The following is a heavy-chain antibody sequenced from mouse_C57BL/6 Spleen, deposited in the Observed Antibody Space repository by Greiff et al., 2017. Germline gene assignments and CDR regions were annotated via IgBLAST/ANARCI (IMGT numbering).Heavy chain of an antibody. CDR3: ARGDYGNYEGFAY. J-gene: IGHJ3*01. V-gene: IGHV1-69*01. Sequence: VQLQQPGAELVMPGASVKLSCKASGYTFTSYWMHWVKQRPGQGLAWIGEIDPSDSYTNYNQKFKGKSTLTVDKSSSTAYMQLSSLTSEDSAVYYCARGDYGNYEGFAYWGQGTLVTVSA. CDR1: GYTFTSYW. D-gene: IGHD2-1*01. CDR2: IDPSDSYT.